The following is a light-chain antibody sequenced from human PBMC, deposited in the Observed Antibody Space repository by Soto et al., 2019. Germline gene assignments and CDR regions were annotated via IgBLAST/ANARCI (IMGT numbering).Light chain of an antibody. J-gene: IGLJ2*01. V-gene: IGLV2-8*01. CDR2: EVD. CDR3: SSYAGSNNFVL. Sequence: QSALTQPPSASGSPGPSVTISCTGTSSDVGGYNYVSWYQQHPGKAPKLMIYEVDKRPSGVPDRFSGSKSGKTASLTVSGLQAEDEADYYCSSYAGSNNFVLFGGGTKLTVL. CDR1: SSDVGGYNY.